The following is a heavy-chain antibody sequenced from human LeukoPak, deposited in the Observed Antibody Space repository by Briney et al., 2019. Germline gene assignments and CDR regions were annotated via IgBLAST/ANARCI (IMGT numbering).Heavy chain of an antibody. CDR2: IRYDGSNK. V-gene: IGHV3-30*02. J-gene: IGHJ4*02. CDR3: AKDARLTYYYDSSGYYFDY. CDR1: GFTFSSYG. D-gene: IGHD3-22*01. Sequence: PGGSLRLSCAASGFTFSSYGMHWVRQAPGKGLEWVAFIRYDGSNKYYADSVKGRFTISRDNSKNTLYLQMNSLRAEDTAVYYCAKDARLTYYYDSSGYYFDYWGQGTLVTVSS.